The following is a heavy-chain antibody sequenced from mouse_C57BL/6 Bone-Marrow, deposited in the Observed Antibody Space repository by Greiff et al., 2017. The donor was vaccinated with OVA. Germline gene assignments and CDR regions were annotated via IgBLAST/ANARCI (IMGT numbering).Heavy chain of an antibody. Sequence: EVKLMESGAELVRPGSSVKMSCKTSGYTFTSYGINWVKQRPGQGLEWIGYIYIGNGYTEYNEKFKGKATLTSDTSSSTAYMQLSSLTSEDSAISIWARVYYYGSSPYYAMDYWGQGTSVTVSS. CDR1: GYTFTSYG. D-gene: IGHD1-1*01. V-gene: IGHV1-58*01. CDR2: IYIGNGYT. CDR3: ARVYYYGSSPYYAMDY. J-gene: IGHJ4*01.